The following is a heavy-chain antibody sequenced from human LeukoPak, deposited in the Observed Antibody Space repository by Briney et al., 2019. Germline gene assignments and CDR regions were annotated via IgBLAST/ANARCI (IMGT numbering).Heavy chain of an antibody. V-gene: IGHV3-23*01. J-gene: IGHJ4*02. Sequence: PGGSLRLSCAASGFTFSSYAMSWVRQAPGKGLEWVSAISGSGGSTCYADSVKGRFTISRDNSKNTLYLQMNSLRAEDMAVYYCAKDLTGTFDYWGQGTLVTVSS. CDR3: AKDLTGTFDY. CDR2: ISGSGGST. CDR1: GFTFSSYA. D-gene: IGHD1-1*01.